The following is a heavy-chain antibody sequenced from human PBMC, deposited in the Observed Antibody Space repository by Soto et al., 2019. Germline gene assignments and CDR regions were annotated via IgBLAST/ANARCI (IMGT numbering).Heavy chain of an antibody. CDR1: GGSISSGGYS. CDR2: IYHSGST. V-gene: IGHV4-30-2*01. J-gene: IGHJ4*02. Sequence: PSETLSLTCAVSGGSISSGGYSWSWIRQPPGKGLEWIGYIYHSGSTYYNPSLKSRVTISVDRSKNQFSLNLNSVTAADTAVYYCARYNAASGTYYFDYWGQGTLVTVSS. D-gene: IGHD6-13*01. CDR3: ARYNAASGTYYFDY.